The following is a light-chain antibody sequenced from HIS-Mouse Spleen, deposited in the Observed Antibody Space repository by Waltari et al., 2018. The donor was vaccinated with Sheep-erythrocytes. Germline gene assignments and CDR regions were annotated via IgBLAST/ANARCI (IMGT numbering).Light chain of an antibody. Sequence: QSALTQPRSVSGSPGQSVPISCPGTSSAVGGYNFVSWYQQHPGKAPKLMIYDVSKRPSGVPDRFSGSKSGNTASLTISGLQAEDEADYYCCSYAGSYNHVFATGTKVTVL. CDR1: SSAVGGYNF. CDR3: CSYAGSYNHV. V-gene: IGLV2-11*01. CDR2: DVS. J-gene: IGLJ1*01.